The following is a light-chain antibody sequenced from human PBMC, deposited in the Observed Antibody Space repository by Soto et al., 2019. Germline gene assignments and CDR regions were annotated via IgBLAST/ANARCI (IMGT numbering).Light chain of an antibody. V-gene: IGLV1-47*01. CDR2: RTN. CDR1: SSNIGNNY. Sequence: QSVLTQLSSASGTPGQRVTISCSGSSSNIGNNYVYWFQQLPGTAPKVLIFRTNQRPAGVPDRFSGSKSGTSASLAISGIRFADDADYYCASWDASVSSWVFGGGTKLTVL. CDR3: ASWDASVSSWV. J-gene: IGLJ3*02.